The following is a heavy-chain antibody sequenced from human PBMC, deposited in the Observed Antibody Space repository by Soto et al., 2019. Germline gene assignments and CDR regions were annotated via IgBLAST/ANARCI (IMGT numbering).Heavy chain of an antibody. CDR1: GFTFSDAW. V-gene: IGHV3-33*08. CDR3: ARDDTGSLDY. Sequence: GGSLRLSCAASGFTFSDAWMSWFRQAPGKGLEWVAVIWYDGSNKYYADSVKGRFTISRDNSKNTLYLQMNSLRAEDTAVYYCARDDTGSLDYWGQGTLVTVSS. CDR2: IWYDGSNK. D-gene: IGHD3-10*01. J-gene: IGHJ4*02.